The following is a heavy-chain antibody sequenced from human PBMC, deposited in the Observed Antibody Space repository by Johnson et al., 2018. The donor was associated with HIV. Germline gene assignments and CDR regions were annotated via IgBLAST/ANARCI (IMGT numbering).Heavy chain of an antibody. CDR3: ARASDGTWQHAFDI. Sequence: MQLVESGGGLVQPGRSLRLSCTASGFSFGDYAMSWVRQAPGKGLEWVSAISGSGGSTYYADSVKGRFTISRDNSKNTLYLPMNSLRAEDTAVYYCARASDGTWQHAFDIWGQGTMVTVSS. CDR1: GFSFGDYA. V-gene: IGHV3-23*04. CDR2: ISGSGGST. J-gene: IGHJ3*02. D-gene: IGHD1-1*01.